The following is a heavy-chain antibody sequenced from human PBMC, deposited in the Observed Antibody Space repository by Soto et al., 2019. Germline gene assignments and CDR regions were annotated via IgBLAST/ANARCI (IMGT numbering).Heavy chain of an antibody. Sequence: QVTLKESGPVLVKPTETLTLRCTVSGLSITDAEMGVSWIRQPPGQPLEWLAHIASSGEKSYRTFLKSRLAISKDTSKSQIVLTMTNMDPSDTATYYCARIHLAVAVSPWFDLWCQGIPVTVCS. J-gene: IGHJ5*02. CDR1: GLSITDAEMG. CDR3: ARIHLAVAVSPWFDL. V-gene: IGHV2-26*01. CDR2: IASSGEK. D-gene: IGHD6-19*01.